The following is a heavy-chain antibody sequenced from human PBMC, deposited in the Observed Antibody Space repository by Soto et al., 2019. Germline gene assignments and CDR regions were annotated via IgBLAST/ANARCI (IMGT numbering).Heavy chain of an antibody. CDR2: IYYSGST. J-gene: IGHJ4*02. CDR1: GGSISSSSYY. V-gene: IGHV4-61*05. Sequence: SETLSLTCAVSGGSISSSSYYWSWIRQPPGKGLEWIGYIYYSGSTNYNPSLKSRVTISVDTSKNQFSLKLSSVTAADTAVYYCAGSLTGYYPFDYWGQGTLVTVSS. CDR3: AGSLTGYYPFDY. D-gene: IGHD3-9*01.